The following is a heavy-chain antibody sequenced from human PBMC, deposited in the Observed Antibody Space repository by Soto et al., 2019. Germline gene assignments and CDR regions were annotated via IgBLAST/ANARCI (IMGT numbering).Heavy chain of an antibody. Sequence: EVQLAESGGGLAQPGGSLRLSCAASGCTISGYAMVRVRQAPGKGREYVSGISSNGVGTYYANSVQGRFTISRDNSKNTVYLQMGSLRPEDMAVYYCARRARADFYYMDVWGKGTTVTVSS. CDR1: GCTISGYA. D-gene: IGHD6-6*01. V-gene: IGHV3-64*01. J-gene: IGHJ6*03. CDR2: ISSNGVGT. CDR3: ARRARADFYYMDV.